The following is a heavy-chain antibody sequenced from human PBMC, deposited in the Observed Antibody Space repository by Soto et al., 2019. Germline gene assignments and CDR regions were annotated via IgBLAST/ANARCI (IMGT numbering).Heavy chain of an antibody. D-gene: IGHD3-10*01. J-gene: IGHJ5*02. V-gene: IGHV1-18*01. CDR3: ARDLSITMVRGVIITFNWFDP. Sequence: VASVKVSCKASGYTFTSYGISWVRQAPGQGLEWMGWISAYNGNTNYAQKLQGRVTMTTDTSTSTAYMELRSLRSDDTAVYYCARDLSITMVRGVIITFNWFDPWGQGTLVTVSS. CDR1: GYTFTSYG. CDR2: ISAYNGNT.